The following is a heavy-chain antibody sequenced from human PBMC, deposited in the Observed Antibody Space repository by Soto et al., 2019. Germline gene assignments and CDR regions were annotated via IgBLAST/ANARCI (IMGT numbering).Heavy chain of an antibody. D-gene: IGHD5-18*01. J-gene: IGHJ4*02. Sequence: RGALRGTCAASGFSFSSKAMNWVRQAPGKGLEWVSGISSSGGTTYQADSAKGRFTISRDNSKNTLFLQMNSLRAEDTAVYYCAKDQARGYNYGPDYWGQGTLVTVS. CDR2: ISSSGGTT. CDR3: AKDQARGYNYGPDY. V-gene: IGHV3-23*01. CDR1: GFSFSSKA.